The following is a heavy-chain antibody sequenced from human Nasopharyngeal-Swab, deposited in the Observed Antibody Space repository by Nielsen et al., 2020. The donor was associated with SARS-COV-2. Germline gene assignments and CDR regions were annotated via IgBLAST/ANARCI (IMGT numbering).Heavy chain of an antibody. CDR3: TGALWFGELLRFDY. CDR1: GFTFGDYA. D-gene: IGHD3-10*01. Sequence: GWSLRLSCTASGFTFGDYAMSWVRQAPGKGLEWVGFIRSKAYGGTTEYAASVKGRFTISRDDSKSIAYLQMNSLKTEDTAVYYCTGALWFGELLRFDYWGQGTLVTVSS. J-gene: IGHJ4*02. CDR2: IRSKAYGGTT. V-gene: IGHV3-49*04.